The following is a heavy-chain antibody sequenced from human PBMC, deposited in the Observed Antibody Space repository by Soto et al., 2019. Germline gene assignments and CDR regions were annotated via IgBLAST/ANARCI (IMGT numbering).Heavy chain of an antibody. J-gene: IGHJ3*01. Sequence: QVHLQESGPRLVEPSETLSLTCSVSGDSIRNSGHYWGWVRQPPGKGLEWIGSVYYSGTSYRKPSLKSRLTMSIDRSKEQFSLRLTSVTAADPAIYYCARPATVAPPDAFQVWSQGTLVTVSS. CDR2: VYYSGTS. V-gene: IGHV4-39*01. CDR1: GDSIRNSGHY. CDR3: ARPATVAPPDAFQV. D-gene: IGHD6-19*01.